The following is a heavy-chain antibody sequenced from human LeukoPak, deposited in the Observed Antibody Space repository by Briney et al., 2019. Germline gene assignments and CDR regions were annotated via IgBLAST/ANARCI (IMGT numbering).Heavy chain of an antibody. CDR1: GFTFSSYW. Sequence: GGSLRLSCAASGFTFSSYWMHWVRQAPGKGLVWVSRINSDGSSTSYADSVKGRFTISRDNSKNTLYLQMNSLRAEDTAVYYCAAGIVATIGIDYWGQGTLVTVSS. CDR3: AAGIVATIGIDY. J-gene: IGHJ4*02. D-gene: IGHD5-12*01. CDR2: INSDGSST. V-gene: IGHV3-74*01.